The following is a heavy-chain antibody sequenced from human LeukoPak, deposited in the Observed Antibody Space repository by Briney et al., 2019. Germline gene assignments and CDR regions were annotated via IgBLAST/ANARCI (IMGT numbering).Heavy chain of an antibody. CDR3: LRGDRRDY. CDR2: ISSSSSYI. V-gene: IGHV3-21*06. Sequence: GGSLRLSCVASGFTYSHNGMHWVRQAPGKGLEWVSSISSSSSYIYYADSVKGRFIISRDNAKDSLYLQMNSLRVEDTAVYYCLRGDRRDYWGQGTLVTVSS. CDR1: GFTYSHNG. J-gene: IGHJ4*02.